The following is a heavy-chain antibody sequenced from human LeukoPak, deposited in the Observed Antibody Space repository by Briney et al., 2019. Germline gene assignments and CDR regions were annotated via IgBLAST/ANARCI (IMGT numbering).Heavy chain of an antibody. CDR2: IYYSGST. D-gene: IGHD1-26*01. CDR3: ARGFGGSYHFDY. Sequence: GSLRLSCAASGFTVSSDYMTWVRQAPGKGLEWIGSIYYSGSTYYNPSLKSRVTISVDTSKNQFSLKLSSVTAADTAVYYCARGFGGSYHFDYWGQGTLVTVSS. CDR1: GFTVSSDY. V-gene: IGHV4-59*02. J-gene: IGHJ4*02.